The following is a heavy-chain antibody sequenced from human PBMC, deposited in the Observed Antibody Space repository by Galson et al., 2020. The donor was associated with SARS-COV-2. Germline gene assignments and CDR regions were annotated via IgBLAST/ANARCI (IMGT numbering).Heavy chain of an antibody. CDR3: ARAPDCDVLTGDYPDGFDF. CDR1: GGSFSGYC. Sequence: SETLSLTCAVYGGSFSGYCWSWIRQPPGKGLEWIGEIMHSGSTNYNPSLKSRVTISVDTSKNQFSLKLSSVTAADTAVYYCARAPDCDVLTGDYPDGFDFWGRGTTVTISS. CDR2: IMHSGST. V-gene: IGHV4-34*12. J-gene: IGHJ3*01. D-gene: IGHD3-9*01.